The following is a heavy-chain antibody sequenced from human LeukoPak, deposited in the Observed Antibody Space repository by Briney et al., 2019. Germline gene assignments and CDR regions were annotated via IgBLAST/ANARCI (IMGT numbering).Heavy chain of an antibody. CDR1: GFTFSSYG. CDR3: ARGNNWFDP. CDR2: IRDSGSNK. V-gene: IGHV3-33*08. Sequence: PGRSLRLSCAASGFTFSSYGMHWVRQAPGKGLEWVAGIRDSGSNKYYADSVKGRFTISRDNSKNTLYLQMNSLRAEDTAVYYCARGNNWFDPWGQGTLVTVSS. J-gene: IGHJ5*02.